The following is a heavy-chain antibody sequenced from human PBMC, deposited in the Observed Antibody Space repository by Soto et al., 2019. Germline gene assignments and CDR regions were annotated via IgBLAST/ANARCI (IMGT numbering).Heavy chain of an antibody. CDR1: GGSISSGDYY. D-gene: IGHD4-4*01. V-gene: IGHV4-30-4*01. J-gene: IGHJ5*02. Sequence: PSETLSLTCTVSGGSISSGDYYWSWIRQPPGKGLEWIGYIYYSGSTYYNPSLKSRVTISVDTSKNQFSLKLSSVTAADTAVYYCARVAGYSINWFDPWGQGTLVTVSS. CDR3: ARVAGYSINWFDP. CDR2: IYYSGST.